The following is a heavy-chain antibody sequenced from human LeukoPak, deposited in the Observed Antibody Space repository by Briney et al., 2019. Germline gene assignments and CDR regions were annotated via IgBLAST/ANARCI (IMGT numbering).Heavy chain of an antibody. CDR1: GFTFSSYA. CDR3: AKDFPDYYDSSLY. V-gene: IGHV3-23*01. D-gene: IGHD3-22*01. Sequence: PGGSLRLSCAAAGFTFSSYAMSWVRQAPGKGLEWVSAISGSGGSTYYADSVKGRFTISRDNSKNTLYLRMNSLRAEDTAVYYCAKDFPDYYDSSLYWGQGTLVTVSS. CDR2: ISGSGGST. J-gene: IGHJ4*02.